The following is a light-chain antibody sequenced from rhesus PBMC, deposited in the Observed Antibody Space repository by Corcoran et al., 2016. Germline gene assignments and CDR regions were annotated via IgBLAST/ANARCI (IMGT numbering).Light chain of an antibody. CDR1: QSISSW. CDR3: LRYSSSPLT. V-gene: IGKV1-22*01. J-gene: IGKJ4*01. Sequence: DIQMTQSPSSLSASVGDTVTITFRASQSISSWLDWYQQKPGKAPKLLIYKASSLQSGVPSRFSGSGSGTDFTLTISSLQPEDFATYYCLRYSSSPLTFGGGTKVEIK. CDR2: KAS.